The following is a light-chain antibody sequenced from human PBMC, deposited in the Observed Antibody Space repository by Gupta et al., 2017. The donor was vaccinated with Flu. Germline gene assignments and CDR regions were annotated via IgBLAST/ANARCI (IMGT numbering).Light chain of an antibody. Sequence: QTVVNQEPSFSVSPGGTVTLTCGLSSGSVSTSYYPSWYQQTPGQAPRTLIYSTNTRSSGVPDRFSGSILGNKAALTITGAQADDESEYYCVLYMGSGISLFGGGTKLTVL. CDR1: SGSVSTSYY. V-gene: IGLV8-61*01. CDR3: VLYMGSGISL. CDR2: STN. J-gene: IGLJ2*01.